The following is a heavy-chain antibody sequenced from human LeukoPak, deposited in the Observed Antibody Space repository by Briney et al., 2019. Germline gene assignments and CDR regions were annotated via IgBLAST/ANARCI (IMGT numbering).Heavy chain of an antibody. V-gene: IGHV4-4*07. J-gene: IGHJ4*02. CDR2: IYSSRS. CDR1: GASISSYY. CDR3: ARAAGRDTTSGLDFDY. Sequence: PSETLSLTCTVSGASISSYYWSWIRQPAGKGLEWTGRIYSSRSIYNPSLKSRVTMSVDTSKNHFSLKLSSVTAADTAVYYCARAAGRDTTSGLDFDYWGQGILVTVSS. D-gene: IGHD1-26*01.